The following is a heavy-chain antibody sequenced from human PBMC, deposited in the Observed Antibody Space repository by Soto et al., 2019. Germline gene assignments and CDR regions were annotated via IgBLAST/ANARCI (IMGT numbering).Heavy chain of an antibody. CDR3: ARHGAPTYYDILTGYYDPHDAFDI. Sequence: SETPSLTCAVSGGSISSSNLWGWVRQSPGKGLEGIGEIYHNWSTNYNPSLKSRVTISVDKSKNQFSLRLNSVTAADTAVYYCARHGAPTYYDILTGYYDPHDAFDIWGQGTMVTVSS. D-gene: IGHD3-9*01. J-gene: IGHJ3*02. CDR2: IYHNWST. V-gene: IGHV4-4*02. CDR1: GGSISSSNL.